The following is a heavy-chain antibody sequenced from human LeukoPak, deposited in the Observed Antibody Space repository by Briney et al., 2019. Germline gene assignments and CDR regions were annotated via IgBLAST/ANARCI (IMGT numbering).Heavy chain of an antibody. CDR1: GFTFSSYA. J-gene: IGHJ1*01. D-gene: IGHD2-2*01. Sequence: GGSLRLSCAASGFTFSSYAMSWVRQAPGKGLEWVSHISSSSSSIYYADSVKGRFTISRDNAKNSLYLQMDSLRAEDTAVYFCARVDIVVVPAASGGVYSQHWGQGTLVTVSS. CDR3: ARVDIVVVPAASGGVYSQH. V-gene: IGHV3-48*04. CDR2: ISSSSSSI.